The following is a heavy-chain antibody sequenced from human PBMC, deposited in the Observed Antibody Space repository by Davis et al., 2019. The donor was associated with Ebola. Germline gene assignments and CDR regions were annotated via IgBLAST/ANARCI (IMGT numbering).Heavy chain of an antibody. CDR2: IYASGETF. V-gene: IGHV3-23*05. D-gene: IGHD2/OR15-2a*01. Sequence: GESLKISCEASGFTVSGYTICWVRQAPGQGLEWVSGIYASGETFYYTDSVKGRFTVSRGNSANTLFLQMNSLRVDDTAIYYCARWRIRHEYIDYWGQGIQVTVSS. J-gene: IGHJ4*02. CDR3: ARWRIRHEYIDY. CDR1: GFTVSGYT.